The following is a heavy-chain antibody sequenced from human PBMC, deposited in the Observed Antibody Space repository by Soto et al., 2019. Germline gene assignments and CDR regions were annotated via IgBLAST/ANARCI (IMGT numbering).Heavy chain of an antibody. CDR1: GGSISSGDYY. CDR3: ARDEYFDISGFLL. D-gene: IGHD3-22*01. CDR2: IFYNGLT. J-gene: IGHJ4*02. Sequence: QVQLQESGPGLVKPSQTLSLTCTVSGGSISSGDYYWSWFRQPPGKGLEWIGDIFYNGLTYYNPSLKSRITISVDTSKNQFSLKLSSVTAADTAVYYCARDEYFDISGFLLWGQGTLVTVSS. V-gene: IGHV4-30-4*01.